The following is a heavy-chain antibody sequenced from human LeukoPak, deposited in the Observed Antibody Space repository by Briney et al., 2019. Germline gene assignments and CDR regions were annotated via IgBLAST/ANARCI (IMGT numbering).Heavy chain of an antibody. CDR3: AKDAYYDSNGLTPNFDY. Sequence: GGSLRLSCAASGFTFNTYDMHWVRQAPGKGLEWVAAISYDGSNKYYADSVKGRFTISRDNSKNTLYLQMNSLRAEDTAVYYCAKDAYYDSNGLTPNFDYWGQGTLVTVSS. D-gene: IGHD3-22*01. J-gene: IGHJ4*02. CDR2: ISYDGSNK. CDR1: GFTFNTYD. V-gene: IGHV3-30*18.